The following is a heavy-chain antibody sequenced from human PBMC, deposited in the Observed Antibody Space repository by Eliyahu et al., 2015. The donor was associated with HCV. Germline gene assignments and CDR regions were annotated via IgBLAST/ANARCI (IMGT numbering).Heavy chain of an antibody. V-gene: IGHV3-15*01. CDR3: TAMEWELLDGEDY. D-gene: IGHD1-26*01. CDR1: GFTFXNAW. J-gene: IGHJ4*02. CDR2: IKSKTDGGTT. Sequence: EVQLVESGGGLVKXGGSLRLXXAASGFTFXNAWMSWVRQAPGKGLGWVGRIKSKTDGGTTDYAAPVKGRFTISRDDSKNTLYLQMNSLKTEDTAVYYCTAMEWELLDGEDYWGQGTLVTVSS.